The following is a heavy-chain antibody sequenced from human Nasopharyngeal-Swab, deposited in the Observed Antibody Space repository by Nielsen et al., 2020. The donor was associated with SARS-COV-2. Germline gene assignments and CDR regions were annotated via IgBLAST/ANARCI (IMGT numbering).Heavy chain of an antibody. CDR2: IRSKACGGTT. V-gene: IGHV3-49*03. J-gene: IGHJ4*02. CDR1: GFTFGDYA. D-gene: IGHD2-15*01. CDR3: TREGIVVVVAATDRFDY. Sequence: GESLKISCTASGFTFGDYAMSWFRQAPGKGLEWVGFIRSKACGGTTEYAASVKGRFTISRDDSKSIAYLQMNSLKTEDTAVYYCTREGIVVVVAATDRFDYWGQGTLVTVSS.